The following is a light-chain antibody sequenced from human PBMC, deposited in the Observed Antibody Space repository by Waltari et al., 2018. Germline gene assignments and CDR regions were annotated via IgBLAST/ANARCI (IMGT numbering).Light chain of an antibody. CDR1: SSDVGGYNY. Sequence: QSALTQPASVSGSPGQPIPLSRTGTSSDVGGYNYFPWYQHHPGKVPKLLIFNVRKRPSGVSNRFSGSKSGNTASLTVSGLQTEDEADYYCSSFTTSSTVVFGGGTKLTVL. CDR3: SSFTTSSTVV. V-gene: IGLV2-14*03. CDR2: NVR. J-gene: IGLJ2*01.